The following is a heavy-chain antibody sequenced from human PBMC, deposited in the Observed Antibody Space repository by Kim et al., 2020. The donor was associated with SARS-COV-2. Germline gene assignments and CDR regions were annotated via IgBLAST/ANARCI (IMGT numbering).Heavy chain of an antibody. D-gene: IGHD3-16*02. CDR2: ISWNSGSI. Sequence: GGSLRLSCAASGFTFDDYAMHWVRQAPGKGLEWVSGISWNSGSIGYADSVKGRFTISRDNAKNSLYLQMNSLRAEDTALYYCAKDYDYVWGSYRGGYYF. CDR1: GFTFDDYA. J-gene: IGHJ4*01. CDR3: AKDYDYVWGSYRGGYYF. V-gene: IGHV3-9*01.